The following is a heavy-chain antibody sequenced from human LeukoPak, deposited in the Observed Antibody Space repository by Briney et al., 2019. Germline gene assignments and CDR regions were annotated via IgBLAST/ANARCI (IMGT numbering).Heavy chain of an antibody. Sequence: GASVKVSCKAFGYTFTSNYMHWVRQAPGQGLEWMGIINPSGGSTSYAQKFQGRVTMTRDMSTSTVYMELSSLRAEDTAVYYCARGQLPGDAFDIWGQGTMVTVSS. V-gene: IGHV1-46*01. CDR1: GYTFTSNY. CDR3: ARGQLPGDAFDI. D-gene: IGHD6-6*01. J-gene: IGHJ3*02. CDR2: INPSGGST.